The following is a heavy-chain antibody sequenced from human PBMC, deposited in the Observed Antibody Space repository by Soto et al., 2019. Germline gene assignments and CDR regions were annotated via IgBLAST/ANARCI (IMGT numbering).Heavy chain of an antibody. D-gene: IGHD3-22*01. V-gene: IGHV1-69*04. CDR2: IIPILGIA. J-gene: IGHJ4*02. CDR3: ARDYDSSGYPIDY. CDR1: GGTFSSYT. Sequence: SVKVSCKASGGTFSSYTISWVRQAPGQGLEWMGRIIPILGIANYAQKFQGRVTITADKSTSTAYMELSSLRSEDTAVYYCARDYDSSGYPIDYWGQGTLVTVSS.